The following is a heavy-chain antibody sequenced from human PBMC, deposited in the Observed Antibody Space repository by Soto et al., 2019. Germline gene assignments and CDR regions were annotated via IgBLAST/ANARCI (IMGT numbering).Heavy chain of an antibody. V-gene: IGHV4-59*01. D-gene: IGHD3-3*01. J-gene: IGHJ4*02. CDR3: ARSRGDGVVRFYTADY. CDR2: IYYSGST. CDR1: GGSISSYY. Sequence: SETLSLTCTVSGGSISSYYWSWIRQPPGKGLEWIGYIYYSGSTNYNPSLKSRVTISVDTSKNQFSLKLSSVTAADTAVYYCARSRGDGVVRFYTADYWGQGTLVTVSS.